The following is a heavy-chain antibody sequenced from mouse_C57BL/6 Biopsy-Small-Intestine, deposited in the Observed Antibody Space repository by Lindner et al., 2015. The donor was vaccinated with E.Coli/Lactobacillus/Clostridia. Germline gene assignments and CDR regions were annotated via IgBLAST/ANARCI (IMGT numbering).Heavy chain of an antibody. CDR2: ILPGSDT. J-gene: IGHJ2*01. D-gene: IGHD1-1*01. CDR3: ARPYYYGSSYFDY. Sequence: VQLQESGAELMNPGASVKLSCKATGYTFTGYWIEWVKQRPGHGLEWIGEILPGSDTNYNEKFKGKATFTADTSSNTAYMQLSSLTTEDSAIYYCARPYYYGSSYFDYWGQGTTLTVSS. V-gene: IGHV1-9*01. CDR1: GYTFTGYW.